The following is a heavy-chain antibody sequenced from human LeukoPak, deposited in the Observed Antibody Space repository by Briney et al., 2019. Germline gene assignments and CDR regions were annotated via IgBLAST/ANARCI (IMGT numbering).Heavy chain of an antibody. CDR2: ISYDGSNK. D-gene: IGHD1-26*01. CDR1: GFTFSSYG. J-gene: IGHJ6*03. V-gene: IGHV3-30*03. CDR3: ARWGAHNYYYYMDV. Sequence: GGSLRLSCAASGFTFSSYGMHWVRQAPGKGLEWVAVISYDGSNKYYADSVKGRFTISRDNSKNTLYLQMNSLRAEDTAVYYCARWGAHNYYYYMDVWGKGTTVTVSS.